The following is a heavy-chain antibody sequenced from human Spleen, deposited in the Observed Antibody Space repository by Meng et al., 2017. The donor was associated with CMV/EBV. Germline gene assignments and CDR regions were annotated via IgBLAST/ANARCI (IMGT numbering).Heavy chain of an antibody. Sequence: ASVKVSCKASGYTFTGYYIHWIRQAPGQGLVWMGWINANSGDTNYAVKFQGRVTLTRDTSITTAYMELSSLRSDDTAFYYCARVTDFWSTPWGFDPWGQGTLVTVSS. CDR1: GYTFTGYY. CDR2: INANSGDT. V-gene: IGHV1-2*02. CDR3: ARVTDFWSTPWGFDP. D-gene: IGHD3-3*01. J-gene: IGHJ5*01.